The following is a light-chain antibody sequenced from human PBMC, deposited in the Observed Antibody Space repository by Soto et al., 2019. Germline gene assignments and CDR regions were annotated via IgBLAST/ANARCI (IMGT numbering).Light chain of an antibody. CDR2: DAS. V-gene: IGKV1-5*01. J-gene: IGKJ1*01. Sequence: DIQVTQSPSTLSASVGDRVTITCRASQSISSSLAWYHQKPGTAPKLLIYDASSLERGVPSRFSGSGSGTEFTLTISSLQPDDFATYYCQQYGGFPRTFGQGTKV. CDR3: QQYGGFPRT. CDR1: QSISSS.